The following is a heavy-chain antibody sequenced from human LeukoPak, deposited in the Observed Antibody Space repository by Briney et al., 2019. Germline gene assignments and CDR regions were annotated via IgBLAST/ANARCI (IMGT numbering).Heavy chain of an antibody. J-gene: IGHJ5*02. V-gene: IGHV4-61*02. Sequence: SGTLSLTCTVSGGSISSGSYYWSWIRQPAGKGLEWIGRIYTSGSTNYNPSLKSRVTISVDTSKNQFSLKLSSVTAADTAVYFCARDYGYSYGFGPWGQGTLVTVSS. CDR2: IYTSGST. CDR1: GGSISSGSYY. D-gene: IGHD5-18*01. CDR3: ARDYGYSYGFGP.